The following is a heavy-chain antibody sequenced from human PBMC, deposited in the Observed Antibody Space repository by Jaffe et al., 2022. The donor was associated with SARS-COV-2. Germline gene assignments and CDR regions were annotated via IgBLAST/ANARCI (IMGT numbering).Heavy chain of an antibody. D-gene: IGHD3-22*01. CDR3: SRSYYYDSSGYKAYYYYGMDV. V-gene: IGHV1-2*02. CDR1: GYTFTGYY. CDR2: INPNSGGT. J-gene: IGHJ6*02. Sequence: QVQLVQSGAEVKKPGASVKVSCKASGYTFTGYYMHWVRQAPGQGLEWMGWINPNSGGTNYAQKFQGRVTMTRDTSISTAYMELSRLRSDDTAVYYCSRSYYYDSSGYKAYYYYGMDVWGQGTTVTVSS.